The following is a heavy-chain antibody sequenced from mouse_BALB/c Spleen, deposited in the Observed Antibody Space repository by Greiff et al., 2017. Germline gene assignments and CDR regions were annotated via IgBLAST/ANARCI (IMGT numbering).Heavy chain of an antibody. V-gene: IGHV1-7*01. CDR2: INPSTGYT. CDR1: GYTFTSYW. J-gene: IGHJ4*01. CDR3: ARRRGAMDY. Sequence: QVQLQQSGAELAKPGASVKMSCKASGYTFTSYWMHWVKQRPGQGLEWIGYINPSTGYTEYNQKFKDKATLTADKSSSTAYMQLSSLTSEDSAVYYCARRRGAMDYWGQGTSVTVSS.